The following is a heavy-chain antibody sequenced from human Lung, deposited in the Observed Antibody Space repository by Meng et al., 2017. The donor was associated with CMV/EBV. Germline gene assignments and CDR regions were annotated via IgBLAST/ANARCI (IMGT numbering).Heavy chain of an antibody. D-gene: IGHD6-19*01. CDR2: ISYDGSNK. Sequence: QVQLVGVVGGVVQPGGSLRLYCASFGFTFSSYAMHWVRQAPGKGLEWVAVISYDGSNKYYADSVKGRFTIYRDNSKNTLYLQMNSLRAEDTAVYYCARGQWHSLDYWGQGTLVTVSS. V-gene: IGHV3-30-3*01. J-gene: IGHJ4*02. CDR1: GFTFSSYA. CDR3: ARGQWHSLDY.